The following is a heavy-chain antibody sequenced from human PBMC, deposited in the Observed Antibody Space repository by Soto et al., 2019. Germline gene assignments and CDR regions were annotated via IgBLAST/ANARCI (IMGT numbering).Heavy chain of an antibody. CDR1: GGSISSSSYY. CDR3: ARMYSSGWYVWFDP. V-gene: IGHV4-39*01. J-gene: IGHJ5*02. D-gene: IGHD6-19*01. Sequence: QLQLQESGPGLVKPSETLSLSCTVSGGSISSSSYYWGWIRQPPGKGLEWIASIYYSGSTYYNPSLKSRVAISVDTSKNQFSLRLRSVTAADTAVYYCARMYSSGWYVWFDPWGQGTLVTVSS. CDR2: IYYSGST.